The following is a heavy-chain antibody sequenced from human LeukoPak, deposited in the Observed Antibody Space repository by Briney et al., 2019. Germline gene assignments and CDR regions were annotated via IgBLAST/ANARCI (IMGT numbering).Heavy chain of an antibody. Sequence: ASVKVSCKASGGTFSSYAISWVRQAPGQGLEWMGRIIPILGIANYAQKFQGRVTITADKSTSTAYMELSSLRSEDTAVYYCARGGRGIAAAVSWFDPWGQGTLVTVSS. CDR2: IIPILGIA. CDR1: GGTFSSYA. J-gene: IGHJ5*02. CDR3: ARGGRGIAAAVSWFDP. V-gene: IGHV1-69*04. D-gene: IGHD6-13*01.